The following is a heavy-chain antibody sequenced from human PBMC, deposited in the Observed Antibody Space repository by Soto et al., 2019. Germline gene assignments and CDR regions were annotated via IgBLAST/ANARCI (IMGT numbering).Heavy chain of an antibody. D-gene: IGHD6-13*01. CDR1: GGSFSGYY. Sequence: QVQLQQWGAGLLKPSETLSLTCAVYGGSFSGYYWIWIRQPPGKGLEWTGEINQSGGTDYNPSLKSQVTISVATSKNQFSLKLSSVAAADTAVYYCARTYSSSWSPFDHWGQGTLVTVSS. V-gene: IGHV4-34*01. J-gene: IGHJ4*02. CDR2: INQSGGT. CDR3: ARTYSSSWSPFDH.